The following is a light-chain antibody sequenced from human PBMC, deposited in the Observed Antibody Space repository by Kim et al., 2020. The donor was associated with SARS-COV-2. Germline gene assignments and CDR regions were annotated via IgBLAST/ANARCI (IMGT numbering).Light chain of an antibody. CDR3: QQYGRSPIT. V-gene: IGKV3-20*01. J-gene: IGKJ5*01. CDR2: GAS. CDR1: QSVTSTY. Sequence: SPGEGGPISCRSSQSVTSTYLAWYQRKRGQAPRLLIYGASRRATGIPDRFSGSGSGTDFTLTISRLEPEDFAVYYCQQYGRSPITFGQGTRLGFK.